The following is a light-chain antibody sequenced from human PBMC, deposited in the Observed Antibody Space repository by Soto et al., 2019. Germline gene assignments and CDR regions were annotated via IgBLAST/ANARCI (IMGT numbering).Light chain of an antibody. Sequence: QSVLTQPASASGSPGQSITISCTGTSSDFGGYNYVSWYQQHPGRVPKLLIYDVSYRPSGVSNRFSGSKSGNTASLTISGLQAEDEAEYYCSSYTSSTTFGVFGTGNKVTVL. V-gene: IGLV2-14*03. CDR1: SSDFGGYNY. J-gene: IGLJ1*01. CDR3: SSYTSSTTFGV. CDR2: DVS.